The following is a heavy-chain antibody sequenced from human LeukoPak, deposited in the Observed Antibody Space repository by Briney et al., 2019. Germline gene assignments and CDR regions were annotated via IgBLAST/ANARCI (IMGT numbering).Heavy chain of an antibody. V-gene: IGHV4-39*07. J-gene: IGHJ5*02. CDR1: GDSINSRNNY. Sequence: SETLSLTCSVSGDSINSRNNYWGWIRQPPGKGLEWIGTIYYSGSTYYNPSLKSRVTISVDTSRNQFSLKLTSVTAADTAVYYCARGPMRGWFDPWGQGTLVTVSS. CDR3: ARGPMRGWFDP. CDR2: IYYSGST.